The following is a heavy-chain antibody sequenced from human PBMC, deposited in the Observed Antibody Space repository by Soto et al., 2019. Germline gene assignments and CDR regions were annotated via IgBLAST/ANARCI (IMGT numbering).Heavy chain of an antibody. J-gene: IGHJ6*02. D-gene: IGHD3-9*01. V-gene: IGHV4-4*02. CDR3: ARSPTYYDILTGYSTGYYYYGMDV. Sequence: SETLSLTCAVSGGSISSSNWWSWVRQHPGKGLEGIGEIYHSGSTNYNPSLKSRVTISVDKSKNQFSLKLSSVTAADTAVYYCARSPTYYDILTGYSTGYYYYGMDVWGQGTTVTVSS. CDR2: IYHSGST. CDR1: GGSISSSNW.